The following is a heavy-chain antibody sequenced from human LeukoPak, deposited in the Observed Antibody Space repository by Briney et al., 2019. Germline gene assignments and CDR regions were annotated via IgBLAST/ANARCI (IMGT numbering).Heavy chain of an antibody. J-gene: IGHJ6*02. CDR1: GGSFSGYY. D-gene: IGHD2-2*01. CDR3: ARGRLFGGPGGGLVVPAAIPPYGMDV. Sequence: ASETLSLTCAVYGGSFSGYYWSWIRQPPGKGLEWIGEINHSGSTNYNPSLKSRVTISVDTSKNQFSLKLSSVTAADTAVYYCARGRLFGGPGGGLVVPAAIPPYGMDVWGQGTTVTVSS. V-gene: IGHV4-34*01. CDR2: INHSGST.